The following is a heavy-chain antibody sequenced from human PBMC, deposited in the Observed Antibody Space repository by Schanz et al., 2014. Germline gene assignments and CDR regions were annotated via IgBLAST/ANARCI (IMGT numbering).Heavy chain of an antibody. CDR2: IQYTGIT. J-gene: IGHJ4*02. D-gene: IGHD2-2*01. CDR1: GDSILSYY. V-gene: IGHV4-59*08. Sequence: QVQLQESGPRLVKSSETLSLACVVSGDSILSYYWSWIRQSPGKGLDWIGYIQYTGITNYNPSLQSRVTMSEDASKTGVPVRRSSVTAADTAIYYCSRGECSSTSCHEVAPPDDWGQGTLVTVSS. CDR3: SRGECSSTSCHEVAPPDD.